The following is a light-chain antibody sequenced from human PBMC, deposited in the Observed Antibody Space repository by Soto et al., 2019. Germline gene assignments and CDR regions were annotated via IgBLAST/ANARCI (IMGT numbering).Light chain of an antibody. CDR3: QQYNNWPPVT. V-gene: IGKV3-15*01. J-gene: IGKJ4*01. CDR1: RNLNSN. CDR2: GAS. Sequence: EIVMTQSPATLSVSPGERATLSCRASRNLNSNLAWYQQKPGQAPRLLIYGASTRATGIPARFRGSGSGTEFTLTISSLQSEDFAVYFCQQYNNWPPVTLGGGTKVDIK.